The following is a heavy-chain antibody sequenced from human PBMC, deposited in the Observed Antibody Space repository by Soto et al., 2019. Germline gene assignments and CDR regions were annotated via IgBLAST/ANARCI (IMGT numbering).Heavy chain of an antibody. Sequence: QVQLQESGPGLVKPSQTLSLTCTVSGGSISSGGYYWSWIRQHPGKGLEWIGYIYYSGSTYYNPSLTSRVTISVDTSKHQFSLKLSSVTAADTAGYYCASVGPSGYYIVDYWGQGTLVTVSS. J-gene: IGHJ4*02. D-gene: IGHD3-22*01. V-gene: IGHV4-31*03. CDR2: IYYSGST. CDR1: GGSISSGGYY. CDR3: ASVGPSGYYIVDY.